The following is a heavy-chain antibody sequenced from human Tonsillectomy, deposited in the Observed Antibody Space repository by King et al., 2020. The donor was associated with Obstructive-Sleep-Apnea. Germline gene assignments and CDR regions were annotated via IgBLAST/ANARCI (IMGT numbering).Heavy chain of an antibody. J-gene: IGHJ3*02. CDR3: GRPRLVMRFGAFDI. CDR1: GYTFTTYW. V-gene: IGHV5-51*01. Sequence: EVQLVESGAEVKKPGESLKISCKGSGYTFTTYWIGWVRQMPGKGLEWMGIIYPGDSDIRYSPSFEGQVTLSADKSISTAYLQWSSLQSSDTAMYYFGRPRLVMRFGAFDIWGQGTMVTVSS. D-gene: IGHD3-16*01. CDR2: IYPGDSDI.